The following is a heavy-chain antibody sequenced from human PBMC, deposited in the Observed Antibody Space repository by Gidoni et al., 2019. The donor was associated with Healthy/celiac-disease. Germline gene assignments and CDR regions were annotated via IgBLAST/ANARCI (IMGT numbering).Heavy chain of an antibody. Sequence: QVQLVQSGAVVQKPGSPVTVSCKASGGTASSYAISWVRQAPGQGLEWMGGIIPIFGTADYAQKLQGRVTITADKSTSTAYMELSSLRSEDTAVYYCARGIAAADFYYYGMDVWGQGTTVTVSS. CDR2: IIPIFGTA. J-gene: IGHJ6*02. V-gene: IGHV1-69*06. CDR1: GGTASSYA. CDR3: ARGIAAADFYYYGMDV. D-gene: IGHD6-13*01.